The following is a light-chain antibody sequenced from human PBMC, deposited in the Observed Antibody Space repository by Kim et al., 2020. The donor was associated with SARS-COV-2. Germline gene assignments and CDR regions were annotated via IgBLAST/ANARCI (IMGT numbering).Light chain of an antibody. CDR1: QSINSF. CDR2: GAF. J-gene: IGKJ1*01. CDR3: QESYSKSRT. Sequence: ASVGDRVTITCRASQSINSFVNWYQQKPGKAPKLLIYGAFILQSGVPSRVSGSGSGTDFTLTISSLQYEDFATYYCQESYSKSRTFGQGTKVDIK. V-gene: IGKV1-39*01.